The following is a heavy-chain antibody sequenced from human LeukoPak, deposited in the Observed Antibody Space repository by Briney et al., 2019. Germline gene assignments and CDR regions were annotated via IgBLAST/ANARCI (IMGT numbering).Heavy chain of an antibody. Sequence: ASVKVSCKASGYTFTSHFMHWVRQAPGQGLEWMGWINPNSGGTNYAQKFQGRVTMTRDTSISTAYMELSRLRSDDTAVYYCARLKRDSLAAFDIWGQGTMVTVSS. CDR3: ARLKRDSLAAFDI. CDR1: GYTFTSHF. CDR2: INPNSGGT. D-gene: IGHD2-15*01. V-gene: IGHV1-2*02. J-gene: IGHJ3*02.